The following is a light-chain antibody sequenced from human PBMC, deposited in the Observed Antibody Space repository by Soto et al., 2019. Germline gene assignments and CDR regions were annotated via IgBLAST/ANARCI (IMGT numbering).Light chain of an antibody. CDR3: CSYSGRYTSV. Sequence: QSALAQPRSVSGSPGQSVTISCTGTSSDVGGFNSVSWYQQHPGKAPKLMIYDVNKRPSGVPDRFSGSKSGSTASLTISGLLAEDEAVFYCCSYSGRYTSVFGTGTKVTVL. V-gene: IGLV2-11*01. CDR1: SSDVGGFNS. CDR2: DVN. J-gene: IGLJ1*01.